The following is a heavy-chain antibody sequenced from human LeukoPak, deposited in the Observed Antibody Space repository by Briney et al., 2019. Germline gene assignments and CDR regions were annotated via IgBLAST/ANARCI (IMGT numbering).Heavy chain of an antibody. CDR2: IKEDGSRE. Sequence: GGSLRLSCAASGFTFSTYWMTMGRQAPGTGLECVANIKEDGSREYYVDSVKGRFTIPRDNAKNSLYLQMASLTAEDTAVYYCARDSPGYGAYVSWGQGTLVSVSS. J-gene: IGHJ1*01. V-gene: IGHV3-7*01. CDR1: GFTFSTYW. D-gene: IGHD5-12*01. CDR3: ARDSPGYGAYVS.